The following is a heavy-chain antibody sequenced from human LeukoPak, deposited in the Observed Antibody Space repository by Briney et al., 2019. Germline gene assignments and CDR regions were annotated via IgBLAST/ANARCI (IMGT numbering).Heavy chain of an antibody. CDR2: IYSGGST. CDR1: GFTVSSNY. D-gene: IGHD1-26*01. V-gene: IGHV3-66*01. CDR3: AKDHEWEPRAFDI. J-gene: IGHJ3*02. Sequence: QSGGSLRLSCAASGFTVSSNYMSWVRQAPGKGLEWVSVIYSGGSTYYADSVKGRFTISRDNSKNTLYLQMNSLRAEDTAVYYCAKDHEWEPRAFDIWGQGTMVTVSS.